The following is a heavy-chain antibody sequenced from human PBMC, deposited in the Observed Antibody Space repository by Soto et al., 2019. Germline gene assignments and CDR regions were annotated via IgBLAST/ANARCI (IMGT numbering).Heavy chain of an antibody. CDR2: IKQDGSEE. Sequence: GGSLRLSCAASGFTFSSYWMSWVRQAPGKGLEWVANIKQDGSEEYYVDSVKGRFTISRDNAKNSLYLQMNSLRAEDTAVYYCARRSTTDYSSGWYPFDYWGQGTLVTVSS. CDR3: ARRSTTDYSSGWYPFDY. D-gene: IGHD6-19*01. V-gene: IGHV3-7*03. CDR1: GFTFSSYW. J-gene: IGHJ4*02.